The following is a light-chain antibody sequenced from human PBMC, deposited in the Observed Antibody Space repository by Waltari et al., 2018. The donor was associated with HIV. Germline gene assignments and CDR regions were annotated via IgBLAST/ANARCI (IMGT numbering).Light chain of an antibody. CDR2: GAS. V-gene: IGKV3-15*01. J-gene: IGKJ2*01. Sequence: EIVMTQSPATLSVSPGERATLSCRASQSVSSNLAWYQQKPGQAPRLLIYGASTRATGISARFSGSGSGTDFTLTISSLQAEDVAVYYCQQYYSSLMYTFGQGTKLEIK. CDR1: QSVSSN. CDR3: QQYYSSLMYT.